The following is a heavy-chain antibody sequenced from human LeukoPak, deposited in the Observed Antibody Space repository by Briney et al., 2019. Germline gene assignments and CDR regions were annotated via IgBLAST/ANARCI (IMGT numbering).Heavy chain of an antibody. D-gene: IGHD2-2*02. V-gene: IGHV3-23*01. CDR1: GFTFSSYA. CDR2: ISGSGGST. Sequence: GGSLRLSCAASGFTFSSYAMSWVRQAPGKGLEWVSAISGSGGSTYYADSVKGRFTISRNNSKNTLYLQMNSLRAEDTAVYYCAKDDVVVPAAIPFDYWGQGTLVTVSS. J-gene: IGHJ4*02. CDR3: AKDDVVVPAAIPFDY.